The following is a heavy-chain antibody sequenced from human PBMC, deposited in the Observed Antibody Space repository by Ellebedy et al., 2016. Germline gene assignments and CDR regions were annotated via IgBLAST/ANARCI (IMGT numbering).Heavy chain of an antibody. J-gene: IGHJ4*02. D-gene: IGHD5-24*01. CDR2: INPNSGGT. CDR3: ARPSSLMAPFDY. CDR1: GYTFTSYD. V-gene: IGHV1-2*02. Sequence: ASVKVSCXASGYTFTSYDINWVRQATGQGLEWMGWINPNSGGTNYAQKFQGRVTMTRDTSISTAYMELSRLRSDDTAVYYCARPSSLMAPFDYWGQGTLVTVSS.